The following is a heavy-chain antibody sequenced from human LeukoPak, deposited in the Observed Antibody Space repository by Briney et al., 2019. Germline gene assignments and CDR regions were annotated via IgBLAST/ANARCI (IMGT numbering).Heavy chain of an antibody. V-gene: IGHV3-23*01. CDR3: ARLVGAYDY. CDR2: ISGSGGST. Sequence: GGPLRLSCAASGFTFSSYGMSWVRQAPGKGLEWVSAISGSGGSTYYADSVKGRFTISRDNSKNTLYLQMNSLRAEDTAVYYCARLVGAYDYWGQGTLVTVSS. D-gene: IGHD1-26*01. J-gene: IGHJ4*02. CDR1: GFTFSSYG.